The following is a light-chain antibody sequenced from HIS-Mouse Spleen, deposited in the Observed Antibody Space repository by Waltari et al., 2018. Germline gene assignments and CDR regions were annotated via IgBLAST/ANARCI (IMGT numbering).Light chain of an antibody. Sequence: QSALTQPASVSGSPGQSITISCTGTSSDVGSYNLVPWYQPHPGKAPKLMIYEGSKRPSGVSNRFSGSKSGNKASLTISGLQAEDEADYYCCSYAGSSTWVFGGGTKLTVL. V-gene: IGLV2-23*01. J-gene: IGLJ3*02. CDR3: CSYAGSSTWV. CDR2: EGS. CDR1: SSDVGSYNL.